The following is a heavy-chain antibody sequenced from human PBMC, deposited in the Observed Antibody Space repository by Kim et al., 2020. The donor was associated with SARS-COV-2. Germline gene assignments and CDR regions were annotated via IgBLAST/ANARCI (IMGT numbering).Heavy chain of an antibody. V-gene: IGHV1-69*13. D-gene: IGHD6-13*01. Sequence: SVKVSCKASGGTFSSYAISWVRQAPGQGLEWMGGIIPIFGTANYAQKFQGRVTITADESTSTAYMELSSLRSEDTAVYYCARAFCGSSSCHYYYGMDVWGQGTTVTVSS. CDR3: ARAFCGSSSCHYYYGMDV. CDR2: IIPIFGTA. CDR1: GGTFSSYA. J-gene: IGHJ6*02.